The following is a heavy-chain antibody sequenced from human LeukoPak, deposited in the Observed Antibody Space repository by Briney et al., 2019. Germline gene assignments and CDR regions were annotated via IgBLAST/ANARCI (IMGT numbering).Heavy chain of an antibody. Sequence: GASVKVSCKASGYTFTSYYMHWVRQAPGQGLEWMGIINPSGGSTSYAQKFQGRVTMTRDTSTSTVYMELSSLRSEDTAVYYCARGGRLMDAPFGVVNYYYYYYMDVWGKGTTVTVSS. J-gene: IGHJ6*03. V-gene: IGHV1-46*01. CDR1: GYTFTSYY. CDR3: ARGGRLMDAPFGVVNYYYYYYMDV. D-gene: IGHD3-3*01. CDR2: INPSGGST.